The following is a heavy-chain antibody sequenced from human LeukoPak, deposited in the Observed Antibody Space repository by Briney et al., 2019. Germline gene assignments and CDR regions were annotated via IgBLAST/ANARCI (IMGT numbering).Heavy chain of an antibody. CDR1: GYTFTGYY. CDR3: ARDLESIWFKKLISWFDP. J-gene: IGHJ5*02. V-gene: IGHV1-2*02. Sequence: ASVTVSCKASGYTFTGYYMHWVRQAPGQGLEWMGWINPNSGGTNYAQKFQGRVTMTRDTSISTAYMELSRLRSDDTAVYYCARDLESIWFKKLISWFDPWGQGTLVTVSS. D-gene: IGHD3-10*01. CDR2: INPNSGGT.